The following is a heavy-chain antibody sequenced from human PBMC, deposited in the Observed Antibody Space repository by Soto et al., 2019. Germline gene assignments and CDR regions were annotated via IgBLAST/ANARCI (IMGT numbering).Heavy chain of an antibody. CDR2: IYYSGST. D-gene: IGHD6-13*01. CDR1: GGSVNRGRFY. J-gene: IGHJ4*02. V-gene: IGHV4-61*01. Sequence: SETLSLTCTVSGGSVNRGRFYWSWIRQPPGKGLEWIGYIYYSGSTNYNPSLKSRVTISAGTSKNQFSLMLTSVTAADTAVYYCARGESSWPYYFDYWSQGNLVTVSS. CDR3: ARGESSWPYYFDY.